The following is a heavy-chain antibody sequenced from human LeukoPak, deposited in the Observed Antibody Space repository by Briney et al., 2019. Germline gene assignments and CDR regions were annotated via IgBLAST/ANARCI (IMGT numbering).Heavy chain of an antibody. CDR3: AREAVAGTDAFDI. Sequence: GASVTVSCKASGYTFTSYYMHWVRQAPGQGLEWMGIINPSGGSTSYAQKFQGRVTMTRDMSTSTVYMELSSLRSEDTAVYYCAREAVAGTDAFDIWGQGTMVTVSS. CDR2: INPSGGST. J-gene: IGHJ3*02. CDR1: GYTFTSYY. D-gene: IGHD6-19*01. V-gene: IGHV1-46*01.